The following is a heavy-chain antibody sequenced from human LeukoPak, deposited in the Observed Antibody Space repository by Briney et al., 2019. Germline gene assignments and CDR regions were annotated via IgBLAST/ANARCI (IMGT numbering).Heavy chain of an antibody. CDR1: GFPFSSYA. CDR3: ARAVYYSDKSGHYYFFDN. Sequence: HPGRSLRLSCAASGFPFSSYAMHWVRQAPGKGLEWVAVISYDGSNQYYADSVKGRFTISRDNAKNTLYLQMNSLRAEDTAVYYCARAVYYSDKSGHYYFFDNWGQGTLVTVSS. CDR2: ISYDGSNQ. D-gene: IGHD3-22*01. J-gene: IGHJ4*02. V-gene: IGHV3-30*04.